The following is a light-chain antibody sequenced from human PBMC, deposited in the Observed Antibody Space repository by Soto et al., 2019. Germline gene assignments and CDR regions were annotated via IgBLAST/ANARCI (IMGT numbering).Light chain of an antibody. CDR2: AAS. Sequence: DIQMTQSPSSLSASVGDRVTIPCRASQGISNHLAWYQQKPGKLPKLLVYAASSLQRGVPSRFSGSGSGTDFPXTIGSLQPEDFANYYCQQRYSTPLTFGGGTKVDIK. V-gene: IGKV1-39*01. J-gene: IGKJ4*01. CDR1: QGISNH. CDR3: QQRYSTPLT.